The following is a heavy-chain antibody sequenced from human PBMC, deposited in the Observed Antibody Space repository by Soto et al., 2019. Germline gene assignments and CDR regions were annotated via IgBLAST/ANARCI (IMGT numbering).Heavy chain of an antibody. V-gene: IGHV4-61*01. D-gene: IGHD1-20*01. CDR1: GDSVISETYY. CDR2: IYYSGTT. J-gene: IGHJ4*02. Sequence: TLSLTCTVSGDSVISETYYWSWIRQPPGKGLEWIGYIYYSGTTKYNPSIESRGIISIDTSKSQFSLEFNSMTAADTAIYYCARLAISGTPRFDYWGQGTLVTVSS. CDR3: ARLAISGTPRFDY.